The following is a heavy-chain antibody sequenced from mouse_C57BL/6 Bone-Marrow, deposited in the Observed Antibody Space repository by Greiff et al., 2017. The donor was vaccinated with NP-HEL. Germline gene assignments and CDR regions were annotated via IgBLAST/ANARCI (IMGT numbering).Heavy chain of an antibody. Sequence: QVQLQQPGAELVMPGASVKLSCKASGYTFTSYWMHWVKQRPGQGLEWIGEIDPSDSYTNYNQKFKGKSTLTVDKSSSTAYMQLSSLTSEDSAVYYCAREVRSNFDYWGQGTTLTVSS. CDR3: AREVRSNFDY. J-gene: IGHJ2*01. V-gene: IGHV1-69*01. CDR1: GYTFTSYW. D-gene: IGHD2-12*01. CDR2: IDPSDSYT.